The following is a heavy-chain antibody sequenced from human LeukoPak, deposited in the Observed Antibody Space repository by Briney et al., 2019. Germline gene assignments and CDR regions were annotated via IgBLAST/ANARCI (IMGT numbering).Heavy chain of an antibody. V-gene: IGHV4-59*01. CDR2: IFYSGST. Sequence: SETLSLTCTVSGGSISPYYWSWIRQPPGKGLEWIGYIFYSGSTNYNPSLKSRVTISVDTSKNQFSLKLSSVTAADTAVYYCARGAVVVPAAIRHWGQGTLATVSS. CDR1: GGSISPYY. D-gene: IGHD2-2*01. J-gene: IGHJ1*01. CDR3: ARGAVVVPAAIRH.